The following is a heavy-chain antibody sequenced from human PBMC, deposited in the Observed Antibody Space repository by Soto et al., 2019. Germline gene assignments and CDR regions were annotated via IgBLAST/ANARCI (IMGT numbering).Heavy chain of an antibody. J-gene: IGHJ4*02. CDR3: EKGLYYYDSSGYYGY. CDR2: ISGSGGST. V-gene: IGHV3-23*01. Sequence: GGSLRLSCAASGFTFSSYVMSWVRQAPGKGLEWVSAISGSGGSTYYADSVKGRFTISRDNSKNTLYLQMNRLRAEDTAVYYCEKGLYYYDSSGYYGYWGQGTLVTVS. CDR1: GFTFSSYV. D-gene: IGHD3-22*01.